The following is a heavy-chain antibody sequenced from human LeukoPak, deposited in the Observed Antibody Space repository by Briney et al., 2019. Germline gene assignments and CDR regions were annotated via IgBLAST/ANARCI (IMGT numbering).Heavy chain of an antibody. CDR3: ARDAAYYVPDY. D-gene: IGHD3-22*01. V-gene: IGHV3-11*04. Sequence: GGSLRLSCAASGFTFSNAWMSWVRQAPGKGLEWVSCISSSGSTIYYADSVKGRFTISRDNAKNSLYLQMNSLRAEDTAVYYCARDAAYYVPDYWGQGTLVTVSS. CDR1: GFTFSNAW. J-gene: IGHJ4*02. CDR2: ISSSGSTI.